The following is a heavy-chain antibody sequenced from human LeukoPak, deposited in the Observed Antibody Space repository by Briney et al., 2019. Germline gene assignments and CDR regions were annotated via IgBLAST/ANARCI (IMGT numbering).Heavy chain of an antibody. D-gene: IGHD6-19*01. V-gene: IGHV3-33*08. J-gene: IGHJ4*02. Sequence: GRSLRLSCAASGFTFSSYAMHWVRQAPGKGLEWVAVIWYDGRNKYYADSVKGRFTISRDNSKNTLSLQMNSLRAEDTAVYYCARLGSGWSVDYWGQGTLVTVSS. CDR3: ARLGSGWSVDY. CDR1: GFTFSSYA. CDR2: IWYDGRNK.